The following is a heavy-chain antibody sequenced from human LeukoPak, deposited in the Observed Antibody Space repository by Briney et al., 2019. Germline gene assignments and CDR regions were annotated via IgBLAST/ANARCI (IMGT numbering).Heavy chain of an antibody. Sequence: GGSLRLSCAASGFTFSSYGMHWVRQAPGKGLEWVAVIWYDGSNKYYADSVRGRFTISRDNSRNTLYLQVNGLRAEDTAVCYCGRGGYDMYDWGQGTTVSVSS. V-gene: IGHV3-33*01. CDR2: IWYDGSNK. J-gene: IGHJ6*02. D-gene: IGHD2-2*01. CDR3: GRGGYDMYD. CDR1: GFTFSSYG.